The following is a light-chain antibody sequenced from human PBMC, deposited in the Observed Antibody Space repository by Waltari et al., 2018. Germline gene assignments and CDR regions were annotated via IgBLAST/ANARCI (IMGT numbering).Light chain of an antibody. CDR2: NDS. CDR1: AFTKQF. V-gene: IGLV3-25*03. Sequence: SYELTQPTSVSVSSGQNARVTCLGVAFTKQFAYWYQQKPGQPPLLVRFNDSERPSGVPGRLSGSSSGTTVTLTISGVQAEDEADYYCQSADSSGTYVVFGGGTKLTVL. J-gene: IGLJ2*01. CDR3: QSADSSGTYVV.